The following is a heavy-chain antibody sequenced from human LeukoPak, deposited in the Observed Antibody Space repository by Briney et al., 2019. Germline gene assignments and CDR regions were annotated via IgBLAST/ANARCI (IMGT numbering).Heavy chain of an antibody. Sequence: ASVKVSCKASGYTFISHYIHWVRQAPGQGLEWMGIINPSGGSTSYAQKFQGRVTMTRDTSTSTVYMELSSLRSEDTAVYYCARGIAARAGWFDPWGQGTLVTVSS. D-gene: IGHD6-6*01. CDR2: INPSGGST. CDR3: ARGIAARAGWFDP. V-gene: IGHV1-46*03. CDR1: GYTFISHY. J-gene: IGHJ5*02.